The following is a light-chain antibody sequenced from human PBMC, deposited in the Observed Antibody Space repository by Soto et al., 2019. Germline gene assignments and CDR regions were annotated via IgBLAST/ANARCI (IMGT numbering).Light chain of an antibody. CDR2: LNSDGSH. V-gene: IGLV4-69*01. CDR3: QTWGTGIRGV. Sequence: QPVLTQSPFASASLGASVKLTCTLSSGHSSYAIAWHQQQPEKGPRYLMKLNSDGSHSKGDGIPDRFSGSSSGAERYLTISSLQSEDEADYYCQTWGTGIRGVFGGGTKVTVL. CDR1: SGHSSYA. J-gene: IGLJ2*01.